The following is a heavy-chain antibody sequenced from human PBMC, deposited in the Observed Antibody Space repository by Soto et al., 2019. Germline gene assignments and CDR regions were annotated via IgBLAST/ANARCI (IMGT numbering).Heavy chain of an antibody. J-gene: IGHJ5*02. D-gene: IGHD3-10*01. CDR1: GGSFSGYS. CDR2: INHSGST. CDR3: ARSSIWLGDHWFDP. V-gene: IGHV4-34*01. Sequence: SETLSLTCAVYGGSFSGYSWTWLRQPPGTGLEWIGEINHSGSTNYNPSLKSRVTISVDTSKNQFSLKLTSVTAADTAVYYCARSSIWLGDHWFDPWGQGTLVTVSS.